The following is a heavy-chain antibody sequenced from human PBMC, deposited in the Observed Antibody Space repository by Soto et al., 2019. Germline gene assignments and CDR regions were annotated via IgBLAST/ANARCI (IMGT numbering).Heavy chain of an antibody. D-gene: IGHD3-3*01. J-gene: IGHJ4*02. CDR2: IDSDGSST. CDR1: GFTFSSYW. V-gene: IGHV3-74*01. CDR3: ARGGYDFWSGYRFDY. Sequence: EVQLVESGGGLVQPGGSLRLSCAASGFTFSSYWMHWVRQAPGKGLVWVSRIDSDGSSTSYADSVKGRFTISRDSAKNTLYLQMNSLRAEDTAVYYCARGGYDFWSGYRFDYWGQGTLVTVSS.